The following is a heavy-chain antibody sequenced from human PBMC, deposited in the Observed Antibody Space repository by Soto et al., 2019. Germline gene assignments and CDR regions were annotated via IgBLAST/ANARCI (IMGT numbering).Heavy chain of an antibody. CDR3: ARDGASSSYGDYDAFDI. CDR2: ISAYNGNT. Sequence: QVPLVQSGAEVKKPGASVKVSCKASGYTFTSYGISWVRQAPGQGLEWMGWISAYNGNTNYAQKLQGRVTMTTDTSTSTAYMELRSLRSDDTAVYYCARDGASSSYGDYDAFDIWGQGTIVTVSS. V-gene: IGHV1-18*01. J-gene: IGHJ3*02. D-gene: IGHD4-17*01. CDR1: GYTFTSYG.